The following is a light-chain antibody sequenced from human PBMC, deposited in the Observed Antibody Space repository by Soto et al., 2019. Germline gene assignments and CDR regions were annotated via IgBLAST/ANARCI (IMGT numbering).Light chain of an antibody. Sequence: QSVRRQPPSVSAAPGRTFTISCSGSSSNSGNSFVSLYQQLPGTAPRLLIYDNNERPSGIPDRFSGSKSGTSATLGITGLQTGDEADYYCGAWDGGLSAFVFGTGTKVTVL. CDR1: SSNSGNSF. CDR3: GAWDGGLSAFV. CDR2: DNN. V-gene: IGLV1-51*01. J-gene: IGLJ1*01.